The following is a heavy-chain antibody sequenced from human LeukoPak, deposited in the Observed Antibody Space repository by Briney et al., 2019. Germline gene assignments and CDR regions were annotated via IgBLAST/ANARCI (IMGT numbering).Heavy chain of an antibody. D-gene: IGHD3-16*01. CDR1: GFTFSAYE. CDR3: ASAYGGLLDH. V-gene: IGHV3-48*03. CDR2: ISGSGDTI. J-gene: IGHJ4*02. Sequence: GGSLRLSCAASGFTFSAYEMNWVRQAPGKGLEWLSYISGSGDTIYYAESVKGRFTISRDNAKNSLYLQMNSLRAEDTAFYYCASAYGGLLDHWGQGTLVTVSS.